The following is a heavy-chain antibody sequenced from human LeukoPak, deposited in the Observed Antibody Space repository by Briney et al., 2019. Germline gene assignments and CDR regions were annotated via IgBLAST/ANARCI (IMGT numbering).Heavy chain of an antibody. CDR3: ARVRLGGIYYFDY. J-gene: IGHJ4*02. Sequence: SETLSLTCTVSGGSISSYYWSWIRQPPGKGLEWIGYIYYSGSTNYNPSLKSRVTISVDTSKNQFSLKLSSVTAGDTAVYYCARVRLGGIYYFDYWGQGTLVTVSS. D-gene: IGHD3-10*01. V-gene: IGHV4-59*01. CDR2: IYYSGST. CDR1: GGSISSYY.